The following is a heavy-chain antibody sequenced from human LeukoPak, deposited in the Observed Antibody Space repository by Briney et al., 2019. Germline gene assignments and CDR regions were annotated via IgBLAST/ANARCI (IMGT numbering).Heavy chain of an antibody. CDR2: ISSSSSYI. CDR3: AELGITMIGGV. J-gene: IGHJ6*04. V-gene: IGHV3-21*01. Sequence: GGSLRLSCATSGFTLSGYSMNWVRQAPRKGLEWVSSISSSSSYIYYADSMKGRITISRDNAKNSLYLQMNSLRAEDTAVYYCAELGITMIGGVWGKGTAVTISS. D-gene: IGHD3-10*02. CDR1: GFTLSGYS.